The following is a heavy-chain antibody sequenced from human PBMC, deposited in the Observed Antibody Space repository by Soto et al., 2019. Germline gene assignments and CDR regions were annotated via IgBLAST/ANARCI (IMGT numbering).Heavy chain of an antibody. Sequence: VTSVKVSCKASGFTFRTSAVQWVRQARGQRLEWIGWIVVGNDNTNYAQKFQERVTITRDMSTSTAYMELSSLRSDDTAVYYCAAVEMATITDVDYWGQGTQVTVSS. V-gene: IGHV1-58*01. CDR3: AAVEMATITDVDY. CDR1: GFTFRTSA. J-gene: IGHJ4*02. CDR2: IVVGNDNT. D-gene: IGHD5-12*01.